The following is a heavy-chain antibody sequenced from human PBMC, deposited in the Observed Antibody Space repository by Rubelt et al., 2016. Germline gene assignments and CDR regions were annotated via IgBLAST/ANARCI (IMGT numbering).Heavy chain of an antibody. CDR2: INHSGST. V-gene: IGHV4-34*13. J-gene: IGHJ6*02. CDR3: ARQMGTTFRSFHYSYGLDV. D-gene: IGHD1-1*01. Sequence: GLEWIGEINHSGSTNYNPSLKSRVTISVDTSKNQFSLKLSSVTAADTAVYYCARQMGTTFRSFHYSYGLDVWGQGTTVTVSS.